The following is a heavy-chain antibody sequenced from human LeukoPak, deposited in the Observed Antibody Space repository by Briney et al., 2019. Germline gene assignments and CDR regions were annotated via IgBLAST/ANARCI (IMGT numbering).Heavy chain of an antibody. J-gene: IGHJ4*02. CDR1: GFTFSSYG. V-gene: IGHV3-33*01. CDR3: ARERSIVATFDY. D-gene: IGHD5-12*01. CDR2: TWYDGSNK. Sequence: GGSLRLSCAASGFTFSSYGMHWVRQAPGKGLEWVAVTWYDGSNKYYADSVKGRFTISRDNSKNTLYLQMNSLRAEDTAVYYCARERSIVATFDYWGQGTLVTVSS.